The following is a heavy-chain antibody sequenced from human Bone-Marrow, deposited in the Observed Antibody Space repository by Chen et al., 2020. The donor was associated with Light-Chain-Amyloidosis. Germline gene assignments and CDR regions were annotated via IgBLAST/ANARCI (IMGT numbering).Heavy chain of an antibody. CDR2: MYYRWST. Sequence: QVQLQESGPGLVKPSQTLSLTCTVSGGSINIASYYWGWIRQHPGKGLEWIGYMYYRWSTYYNPSLGSRVTISLDTSQNQFSLRLNSVSAADTAVYYCARATVVTSAIGFFDSWGQGTLVTVSS. J-gene: IGHJ4*02. CDR1: GGSINIASYY. V-gene: IGHV4-31*03. CDR3: ARATVVTSAIGFFDS. D-gene: IGHD2-2*02.